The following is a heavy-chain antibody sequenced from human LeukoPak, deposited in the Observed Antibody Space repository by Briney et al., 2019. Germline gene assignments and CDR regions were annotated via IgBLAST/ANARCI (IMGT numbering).Heavy chain of an antibody. CDR3: ARDLLGYSYDAYYFDF. V-gene: IGHV3-74*03. CDR1: GFTFSSYW. CDR2: INGDVSIT. D-gene: IGHD5-18*01. Sequence: GGSLRLSCAASGFTFSSYWMHWVRHAPGKGLVWVSRINGDVSITTYADSVKGRFIISRDNAKNALYLQMNSLRAEDTAVYYCARDLLGYSYDAYYFDFWGQGTLVTVSS. J-gene: IGHJ4*02.